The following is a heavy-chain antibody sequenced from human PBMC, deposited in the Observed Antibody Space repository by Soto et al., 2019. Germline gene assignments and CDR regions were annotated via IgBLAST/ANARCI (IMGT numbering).Heavy chain of an antibody. Sequence: QVQLVQSGAEVKKPGSSVKVSCKDSGGTFSTYSMFWVRQAPGQGLEWMGRIIPMLGIRNYAQRFQDRVTITADKSTATDHMELSSLRSEDTAVYYCTIGSWSGEVFDICGQGTMVTVSS. CDR2: IIPMLGIR. CDR3: TIGSWSGEVFDI. CDR1: GGTFSTYS. D-gene: IGHD2-21*01. V-gene: IGHV1-69*02. J-gene: IGHJ3*02.